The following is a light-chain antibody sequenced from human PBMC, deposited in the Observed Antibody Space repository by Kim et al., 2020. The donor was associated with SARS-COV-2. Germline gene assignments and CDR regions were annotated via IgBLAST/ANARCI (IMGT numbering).Light chain of an antibody. CDR3: QHRWT. Sequence: TLSLSPVERASLSCRASQSISNNYLAWYQQRRGQAPRLLIYGASSRASGIPDRFSGSGSGTDFTLTISRLEAEDFAVYYCQHRWTFGQGTKVDIK. J-gene: IGKJ1*01. V-gene: IGKV3-20*01. CDR2: GAS. CDR1: QSISNNY.